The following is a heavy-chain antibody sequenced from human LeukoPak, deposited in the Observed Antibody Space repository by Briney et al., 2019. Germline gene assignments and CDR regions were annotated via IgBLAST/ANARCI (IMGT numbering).Heavy chain of an antibody. CDR2: ISDSGGNA. V-gene: IGHV3-23*01. CDR1: GFTFSIYA. CDR3: AKDREKPSQFDY. Sequence: GGSLRLSCAASGFTFSIYAMTWVRQAPGKGLEWVSTISDSGGNAYYADFVKGRFTISRDNSKNTLFLQMTSLRAEDTALYYCAKDREKPSQFDYWGQGTPVIVAS. J-gene: IGHJ4*02. D-gene: IGHD1-26*01.